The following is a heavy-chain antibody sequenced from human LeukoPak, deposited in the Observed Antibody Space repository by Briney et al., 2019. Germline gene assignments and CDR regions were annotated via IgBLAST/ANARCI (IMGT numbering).Heavy chain of an antibody. CDR1: GFTFSNYI. V-gene: IGHV3-23*01. J-gene: IGHJ4*02. D-gene: IGHD4-11*01. CDR2: ISGTTGKT. Sequence: SGGSLRLSCGASGFTFSNYIMSWVRQGPGRGLEWVSGISGTTGKTYYADSVKGRFRISRDNSKNTLYLQMDRLRAEDTAVYYCAKGGGETTVEVSAAAGVFHYWGQGTLVTVSS. CDR3: AKGGGETTVEVSAAAGVFHY.